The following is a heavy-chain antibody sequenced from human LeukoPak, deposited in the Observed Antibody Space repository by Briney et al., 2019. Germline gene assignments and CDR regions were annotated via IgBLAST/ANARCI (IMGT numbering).Heavy chain of an antibody. CDR3: ARLSDDFWSGYYTVPFDWFDP. Sequence: SETLSLTCAVSGYSISSGYYWGWIRQPPGKGLEWIGSIYHSGSTYYNSSLKSRVTISVHTSKNQFSLKLSSVTAAGTAVYYCARLSDDFWSGYYTVPFDWFDPWGQGTLVTVSS. CDR1: GYSISSGYY. D-gene: IGHD3-3*01. CDR2: IYHSGST. J-gene: IGHJ5*02. V-gene: IGHV4-38-2*01.